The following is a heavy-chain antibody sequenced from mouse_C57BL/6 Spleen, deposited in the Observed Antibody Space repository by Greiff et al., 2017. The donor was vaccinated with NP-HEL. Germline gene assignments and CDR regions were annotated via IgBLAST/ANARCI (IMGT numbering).Heavy chain of an antibody. V-gene: IGHV3-6*01. CDR3: ASVLRYYAMDY. D-gene: IGHD1-1*01. CDR2: ISYDGSN. CDR1: GYSITSGYY. Sequence: ESGPGLVKPSQSLSLTCSVTGYSITSGYYWNWIRQFPGNKLEWMGYISYDGSNNYNPSLKNRISITRDTSKNQFFLKLNSVTTEDTATYYCASVLRYYAMDYWGQGTSVTVSS. J-gene: IGHJ4*01.